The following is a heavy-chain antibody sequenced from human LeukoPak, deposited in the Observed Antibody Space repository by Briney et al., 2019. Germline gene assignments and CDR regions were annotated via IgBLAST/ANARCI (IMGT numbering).Heavy chain of an antibody. CDR3: VREGEGPLSKDFDY. J-gene: IGHJ4*02. D-gene: IGHD2/OR15-2a*01. CDR2: IGPHSTFT. CDR1: GFTFTEHY. V-gene: IGHV1-2*02. Sequence: GASMKVSCKSSGFTFTEHYIHWVRQGPGQGLEWTGYIGPHSTFTSSPQEFQGRVTMTRDASMSTAYMELTRLTSDDTAVYYCVREGEGPLSKDFDYWGRGTLVTVSS.